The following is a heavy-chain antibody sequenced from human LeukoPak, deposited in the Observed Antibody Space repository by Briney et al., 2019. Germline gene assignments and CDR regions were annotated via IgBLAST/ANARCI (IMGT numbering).Heavy chain of an antibody. CDR2: ISWNSGSI. D-gene: IGHD1-26*01. Sequence: GGSLRLSCAASGFTFDDYAMHWVRQAPGKGLEWVSGISWNSGSIGYADSVKGRFTISRDNAKNSLYLQMNSLRAEDTALYYCAKDKSGSYSALFDYWGQGTLVTVSS. CDR1: GFTFDDYA. J-gene: IGHJ4*02. CDR3: AKDKSGSYSALFDY. V-gene: IGHV3-9*01.